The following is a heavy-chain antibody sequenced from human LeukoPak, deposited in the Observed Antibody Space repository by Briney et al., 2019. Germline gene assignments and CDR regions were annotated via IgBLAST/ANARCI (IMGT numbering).Heavy chain of an antibody. CDR1: GFTFSSYG. J-gene: IGHJ3*02. D-gene: IGHD3-10*01. CDR2: ISYDGSNK. V-gene: IGHV3-30*03. Sequence: SGGSLSLSCAASGFTFSSYGMHWVRQARGKGLEEVTVISYDGSNKYYADSVKGRFTISRDNSKNTLYLQMNSLRAEDTAVYYCAATYYYGSGSYDAFDIWGQGTMVTVSS. CDR3: AATYYYGSGSYDAFDI.